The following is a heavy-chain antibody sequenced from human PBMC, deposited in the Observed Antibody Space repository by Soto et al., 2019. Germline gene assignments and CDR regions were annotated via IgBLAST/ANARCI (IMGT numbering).Heavy chain of an antibody. Sequence: PSETLSLTCAVYGGSFSGYYWSWIRQPPGKGLEWIGEINHSGSTNYNPSLKSRVTISVDTSKNQFSLKLSSVTAADTSVYYCARARAPMVRGVTFDYWGQGTLVTVSS. D-gene: IGHD3-10*01. CDR3: ARARAPMVRGVTFDY. CDR1: GGSFSGYY. V-gene: IGHV4-34*01. J-gene: IGHJ4*02. CDR2: INHSGST.